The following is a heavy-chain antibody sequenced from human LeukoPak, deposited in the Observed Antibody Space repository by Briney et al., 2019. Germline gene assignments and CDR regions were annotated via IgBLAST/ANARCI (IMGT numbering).Heavy chain of an antibody. V-gene: IGHV3-23*01. CDR1: GGSFSGYY. D-gene: IGHD5-18*01. CDR3: TRGWIQPDY. J-gene: IGHJ4*02. Sequence: ETLSLTCAVYGGSFSGYYWSWVRQAPGKGLEWISSISPSGDITYYADSVKGRFAISRDSSKATLYVQMNSLRAEDTAIYFCTRGWIQPDYWGQGTRVTVSS. CDR2: ISPSGDIT.